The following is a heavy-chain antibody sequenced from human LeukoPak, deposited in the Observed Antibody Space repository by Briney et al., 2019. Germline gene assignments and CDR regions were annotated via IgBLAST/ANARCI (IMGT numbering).Heavy chain of an antibody. V-gene: IGHV1-8*01. J-gene: IGHJ4*02. D-gene: IGHD7-27*01. CDR3: VRGPPNWGFDY. CDR2: MGSNSGDT. CDR1: GYTFTNYD. Sequence: WASVTVSCKASGYTFTNYDINWVRQATGQGLEWMGWMGSNSGDTGYAQKFQDRVTMTRDTFISTAYTELNNVRSEDTAVYYCVRGPPNWGFDYWGQGTLVTVSS.